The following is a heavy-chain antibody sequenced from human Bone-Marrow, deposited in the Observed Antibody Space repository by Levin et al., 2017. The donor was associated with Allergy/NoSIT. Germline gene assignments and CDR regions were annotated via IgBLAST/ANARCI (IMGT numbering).Heavy chain of an antibody. CDR3: ARVNYYFDSSGYPSALFDH. CDR2: MYKSRST. J-gene: IGHJ4*02. CDR1: DSPINSYS. D-gene: IGHD3-22*01. V-gene: IGHV4-59*01. Sequence: GSLRLSCSVSDSPINSYSWTWIRQTPGKGLEWIGYMYKSRSTSYSPSLKSRVTISVDSSKNQFSLRLASVTAADTALYFCARVNYYFDSSGYPSALFDHWGQGARVIVSS.